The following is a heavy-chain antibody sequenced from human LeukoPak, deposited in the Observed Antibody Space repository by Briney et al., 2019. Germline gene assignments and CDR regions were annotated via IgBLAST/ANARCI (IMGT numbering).Heavy chain of an antibody. Sequence: PSETLSLTCTVSGGSISSSSYYWGWIRQPPGKGLEWIGSIYYSGSTYYNPSLKSRVTISVDTSKNQFSLKLSSVTAADTAVYYCAKHKATSYYRNNGSDYYYGMDVGGQGTTVTVSS. J-gene: IGHJ6*02. V-gene: IGHV4-39*01. D-gene: IGHD1-26*01. CDR1: GGSISSSSYY. CDR2: IYYSGST. CDR3: AKHKATSYYRNNGSDYYYGMDV.